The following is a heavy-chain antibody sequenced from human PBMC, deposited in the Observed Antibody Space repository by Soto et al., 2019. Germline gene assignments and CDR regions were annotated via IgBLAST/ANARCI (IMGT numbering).Heavy chain of an antibody. Sequence: PSETLSLTCTVSGGSISSSSYYWGWIRQPPGKGLEWIGSIYYSGSTYYNPSLKSRVTISVDTSKNQFSLKLSSVTAADTAVYYCARFDYAQRFDYWGQGTLVTISS. CDR2: IYYSGST. J-gene: IGHJ4*02. D-gene: IGHD3-16*01. V-gene: IGHV4-39*01. CDR3: ARFDYAQRFDY. CDR1: GGSISSSSYY.